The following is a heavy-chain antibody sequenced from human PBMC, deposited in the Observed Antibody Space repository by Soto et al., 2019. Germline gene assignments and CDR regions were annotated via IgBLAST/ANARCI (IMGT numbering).Heavy chain of an antibody. CDR2: ISYDGSNK. CDR3: ARGSAALRGRFVD. J-gene: IGHJ4*02. D-gene: IGHD2-2*01. Sequence: QVQLVESGGGVVQPGRSLRLSCAASGFTFSSYAMHWVRQAPGKGLEWVAVISYDGSNKYYADSVKGRFTISRDNSKNTLYLQMNSLRAEDTAVYYCARGSAALRGRFVDWGQGTLVTVSS. V-gene: IGHV3-30-3*01. CDR1: GFTFSSYA.